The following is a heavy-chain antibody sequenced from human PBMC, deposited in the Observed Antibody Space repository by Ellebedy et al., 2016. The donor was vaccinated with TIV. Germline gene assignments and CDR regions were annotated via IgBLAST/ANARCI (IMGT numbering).Heavy chain of an antibody. Sequence: AASVKVSCKASGYTFTNYFITWLRQAPGQGLEWVVWISADTGNTNYEQKFQGRVTMTTDTSTSTAYMELRSLRSDDTAVYYCVRMQLILWYFDFWGRGTLVTVSS. CDR2: ISADTGNT. V-gene: IGHV1-18*04. CDR3: VRMQLILWYFDF. J-gene: IGHJ2*01. D-gene: IGHD2-8*02. CDR1: GYTFTNYF.